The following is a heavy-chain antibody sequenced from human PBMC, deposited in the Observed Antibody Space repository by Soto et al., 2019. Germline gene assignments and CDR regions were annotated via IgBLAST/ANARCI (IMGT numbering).Heavy chain of an antibody. D-gene: IGHD3-10*01. CDR3: ARQDGLEIYYFDY. V-gene: IGHV5-51*01. Sequence: PGESLKISCKGSGYNFNFDWIAWVRHMPVKGLEWMGIIYPGDSDTRYSPSFQGQVTISVDKSINTAYLQWSSLKASDTAMYYCARQDGLEIYYFDYWGRGTLVTVSS. CDR1: GYNFNFDW. J-gene: IGHJ4*01. CDR2: IYPGDSDT.